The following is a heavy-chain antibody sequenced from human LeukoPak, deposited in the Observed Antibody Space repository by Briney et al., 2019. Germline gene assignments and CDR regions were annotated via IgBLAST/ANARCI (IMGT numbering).Heavy chain of an antibody. CDR1: GYSFTSYW. Sequence: GESLKISCKGSGYSFTSYWIGWVRQMPGKGLEWMGIIYPSDSDTRYSPSFQGQVTISADKSISTAYLQWSSLKASDTAMYYCARHGSRRNYYDSSGYYYYWGQGTLVTVSS. J-gene: IGHJ4*02. D-gene: IGHD3-22*01. CDR2: IYPSDSDT. CDR3: ARHGSRRNYYDSSGYYYY. V-gene: IGHV5-51*01.